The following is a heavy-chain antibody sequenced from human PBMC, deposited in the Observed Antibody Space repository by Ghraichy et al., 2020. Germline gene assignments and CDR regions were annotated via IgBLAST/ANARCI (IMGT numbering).Heavy chain of an antibody. V-gene: IGHV3-21*01. Sequence: GGSLRLSYTGSGYTFTRYSNSWVRQALGHGQKWVSSISSSSSYIYYADSVKGRFTISRDNAKNSLYLQMNSLRAEDTAVYYCARDPEATKQWLVKGYFDYWGQGILVTVS. J-gene: IGHJ4*02. CDR3: ARDPEATKQWLVKGYFDY. CDR1: GYTFTRYS. CDR2: ISSSSSYI. D-gene: IGHD6-19*01.